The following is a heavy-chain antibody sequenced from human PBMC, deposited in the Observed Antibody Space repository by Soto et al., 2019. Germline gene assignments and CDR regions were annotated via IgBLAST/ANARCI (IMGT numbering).Heavy chain of an antibody. V-gene: IGHV3-33*01. CDR3: ARDGTGWTGGDH. CDR1: GFTFSDYD. CDR2: LWRDGSKV. D-gene: IGHD6-19*01. J-gene: IGHJ4*02. Sequence: GGYLRLSCAASGFTFSDYDMHWVRQAPGKRLEWVAVLWRDGSKVYYADSVKGRFTISRDNSKNTLYLEMNSLRVEDTAVYYCARDGTGWTGGDHWGQGTLVIVSS.